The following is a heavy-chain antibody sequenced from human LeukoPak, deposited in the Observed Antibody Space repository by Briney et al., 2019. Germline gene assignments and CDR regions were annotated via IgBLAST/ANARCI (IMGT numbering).Heavy chain of an antibody. D-gene: IGHD3-10*01. CDR2: IYTSGST. Sequence: PAETLSLTCTASGGSISSYYWSWLRQPAGKGLEWIGRIYTSGSTNYNPSLKSRVTMSVDTSKNQFSLKLSSVTAADTAVYYCARDRLNYGSGSYNWFDPWGQGTLVTVSS. CDR1: GGSISSYY. V-gene: IGHV4-4*07. J-gene: IGHJ5*02. CDR3: ARDRLNYGSGSYNWFDP.